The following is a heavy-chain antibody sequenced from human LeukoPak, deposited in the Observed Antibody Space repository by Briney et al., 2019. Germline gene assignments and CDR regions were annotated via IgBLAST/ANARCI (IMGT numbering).Heavy chain of an antibody. CDR3: ASGRGYSSAAFDY. J-gene: IGHJ4*02. Sequence: PGGSLRLSCAASGFTFSSYGMSWVRQAPGKGLEWVSAISGSGGSTDYADSVKGRFTISRDNSKNTLYLQMNSLRAEDTAVYYCASGRGYSSAAFDYWGQGTLVTVSS. V-gene: IGHV3-23*01. D-gene: IGHD6-19*01. CDR2: ISGSGGST. CDR1: GFTFSSYG.